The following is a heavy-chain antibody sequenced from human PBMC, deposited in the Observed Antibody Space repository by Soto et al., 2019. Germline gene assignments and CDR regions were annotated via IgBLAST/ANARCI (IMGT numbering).Heavy chain of an antibody. D-gene: IGHD6-19*01. CDR1: GYTFTSYA. CDR3: ARATRGSSGWYYFDY. Sequence: GASVKVSCKASGYTFTSYAMHWVRQAPGQRLEWMGWINAGNGNTKYSQKFQGRVTITRDTSASTAYMELSSLRSEDTAVYYCARATRGSSGWYYFDYWGQGTLVTVSS. V-gene: IGHV1-3*01. CDR2: INAGNGNT. J-gene: IGHJ4*02.